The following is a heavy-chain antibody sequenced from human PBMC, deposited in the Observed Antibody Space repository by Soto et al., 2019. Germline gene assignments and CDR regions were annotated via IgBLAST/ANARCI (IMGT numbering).Heavy chain of an antibody. V-gene: IGHV2-5*02. CDR3: AHQTYYYGSGTIDV. J-gene: IGHJ6*02. CDR2: IYWDDDE. Sequence: QITLKESGPTLLKPTQTLTLTCTFSGFSLSTSGVGVGWIRQPPGKALQWLALIYWDDDERFSPSLRNRLTIIKDTSKNQVVLTMTNMDPVDTATYYCAHQTYYYGSGTIDVWGQGTTVTVPS. CDR1: GFSLSTSGVG. D-gene: IGHD3-10*01.